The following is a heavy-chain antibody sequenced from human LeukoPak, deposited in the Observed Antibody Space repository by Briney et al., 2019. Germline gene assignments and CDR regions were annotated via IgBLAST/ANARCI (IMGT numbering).Heavy chain of an antibody. Sequence: GGSLRLSCAVSGFTFSSYWMHWVRHAPGKGPVWVSRINGDGSVTGYADSVKGRFTISRDNARNTLYVQMNSLRAEDTAVYFCAVRIAVPGGFDNWGQGTLVTVSS. CDR3: AVRIAVPGGFDN. V-gene: IGHV3-74*01. CDR2: INGDGSVT. D-gene: IGHD6-19*01. J-gene: IGHJ4*02. CDR1: GFTFSSYW.